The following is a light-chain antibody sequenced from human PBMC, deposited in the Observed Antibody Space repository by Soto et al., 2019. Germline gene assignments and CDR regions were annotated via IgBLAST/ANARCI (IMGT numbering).Light chain of an antibody. CDR2: YAS. CDR3: QQYETFSGT. Sequence: DIQMTQSPSTLSSSVGDTVTVTCRAIQSVSGWLAWYQQKPGEAPKLLIYYASALPLGVPSMFSGSGSGTKFTLTIASLQPDDFATYYCQQYETFSGTFGPGTKVEI. V-gene: IGKV1-5*01. J-gene: IGKJ1*01. CDR1: QSVSGW.